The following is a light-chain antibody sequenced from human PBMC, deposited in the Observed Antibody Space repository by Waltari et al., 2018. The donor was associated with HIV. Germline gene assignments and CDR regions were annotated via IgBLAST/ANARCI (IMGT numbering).Light chain of an antibody. CDR3: CSYAHNDPWV. CDR2: EVS. J-gene: IGLJ3*02. CDR1: RSDVGSYNL. Sequence: QSALTQPASVSGSPGQSITISCTVTRSDVGSYNLVSWYQHHPGKAPKLIISEVSKRPSGVSNRFSGSKSGTTASLTISGLQAEDEADYHCCSYAHNDPWVFGGGTRLTVL. V-gene: IGLV2-23*02.